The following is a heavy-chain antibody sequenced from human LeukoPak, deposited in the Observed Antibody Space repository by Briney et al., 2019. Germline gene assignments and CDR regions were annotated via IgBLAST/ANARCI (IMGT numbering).Heavy chain of an antibody. CDR2: ITGRGDGT. CDR1: GFTFSNVW. V-gene: IGHV3-23*01. Sequence: PGGSLRLSCAASGFTFSNVWMSWVRQAPGKGLEWVSAITGRGDGTYYADLVKGRFTISRDNSKNTLYLQMNSLRAEDTAAYYCAKGTERYREVSSFDFWGQGTLVTVSS. J-gene: IGHJ4*02. CDR3: AKGTERYREVSSFDF. D-gene: IGHD6-19*01.